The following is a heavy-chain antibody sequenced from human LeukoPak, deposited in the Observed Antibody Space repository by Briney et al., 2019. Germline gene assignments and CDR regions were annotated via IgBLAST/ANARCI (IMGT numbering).Heavy chain of an antibody. D-gene: IGHD1-26*01. J-gene: IGHJ3*01. CDR1: GGSISSGDYY. V-gene: IGHV4-30-4*01. CDR3: ARKSGTRGAFDV. Sequence: SETLSLTCTVSGGSISSGDYYWSWIHQPPGKGLEWIGYIYYSGSTYYNPSLKSRVTISVDTSKNQFSLKLSSVTAADTAVYYCARKSGTRGAFDVWGQGTMVTVAS. CDR2: IYYSGST.